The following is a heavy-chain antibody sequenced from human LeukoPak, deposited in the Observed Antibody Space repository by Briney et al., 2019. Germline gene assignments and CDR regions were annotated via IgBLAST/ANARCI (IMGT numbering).Heavy chain of an antibody. D-gene: IGHD3-9*01. CDR2: IYYSGST. J-gene: IGHJ1*01. CDR1: GGSISSGSYY. V-gene: IGHV4-61*01. CDR3: ARAYYDILTGYWKYFQH. Sequence: PSETLSLTCTVSGGSISSGSYYWSWIRQPPGKGLEWIGYIYYSGSTNYNPSLKSRVTISVDTSKNQFSLKLSSVTAADTAVYYCARAYYDILTGYWKYFQHWGQGTLVTVSS.